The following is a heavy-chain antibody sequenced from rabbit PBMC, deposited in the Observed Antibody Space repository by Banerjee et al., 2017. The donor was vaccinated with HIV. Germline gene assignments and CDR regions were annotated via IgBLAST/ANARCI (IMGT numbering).Heavy chain of an antibody. CDR2: IYAGSRGST. J-gene: IGHJ4*01. D-gene: IGHD6-1*01. V-gene: IGHV1S45*01. CDR3: ARGYAGYAGYGYAMDYFNL. Sequence: QEQLVEAGGGLGQPEGSLTLTGTASGFSLSSYYMSWVRQAPGKRPEWIAYIYAGSRGSTYYASWAKGRFTISKTSSTTVTLQMTSLTAADTATYFCARGYAGYAGYGYAMDYFNLWGQGTLVTVS. CDR1: GFSLSSYY.